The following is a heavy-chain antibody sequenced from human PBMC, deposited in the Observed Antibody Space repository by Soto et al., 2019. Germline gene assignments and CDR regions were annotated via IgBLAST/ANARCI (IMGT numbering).Heavy chain of an antibody. CDR1: GFTFSSYG. V-gene: IGHV3-30*18. CDR3: AKERSLSMDISGWLYYYYYGMDV. CDR2: ISYDGSNK. Sequence: PGGSLRLSCAASGFTFSSYGMHWVRQAPGKGLEWVAVISYDGSNKYYADSVKGRFTISRDNSKNTLYLQMNSLRAEDTAVYYCAKERSLSMDISGWLYYYYYGMDVWGQGTTVTVSS. D-gene: IGHD6-19*01. J-gene: IGHJ6*02.